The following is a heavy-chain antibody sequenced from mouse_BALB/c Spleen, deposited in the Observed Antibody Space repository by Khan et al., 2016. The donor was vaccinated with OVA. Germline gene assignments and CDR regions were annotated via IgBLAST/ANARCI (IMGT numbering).Heavy chain of an antibody. V-gene: IGHV1-18*01. D-gene: IGHD1-1*01. Sequence: VQLQQSGPDLVKPGASVKISCKTSGYSFTGYYIHWVKQSQGKSLEWIGRVNPNNGGTTYNQKFKGKALLTVEKSSSTAYMELRSLTSEDSSVYYCGRISIITVEGFAYWGQGSLVTVSA. J-gene: IGHJ3*01. CDR3: GRISIITVEGFAY. CDR2: VNPNNGGT. CDR1: GYSFTGYY.